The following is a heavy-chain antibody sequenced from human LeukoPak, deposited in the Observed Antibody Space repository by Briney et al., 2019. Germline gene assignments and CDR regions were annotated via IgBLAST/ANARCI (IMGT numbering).Heavy chain of an antibody. D-gene: IGHD6-13*01. CDR3: ARGGGSSSWYGLCFDY. J-gene: IGHJ4*02. CDR1: GFTVSSNS. Sequence: GGSLRLSCTVSGFTVSSNSMSWVRQAPGKGLEWVSSISSSSSYVYYADSVKGRFTISRDNAKNSLYLQMNSLRAEDTAVYYCARGGGSSSWYGLCFDYWGQGTLVTVSS. V-gene: IGHV3-21*01. CDR2: ISSSSSYV.